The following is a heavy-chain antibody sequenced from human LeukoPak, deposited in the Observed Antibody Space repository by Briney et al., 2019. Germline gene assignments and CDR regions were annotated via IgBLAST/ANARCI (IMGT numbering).Heavy chain of an antibody. V-gene: IGHV4-59*08. CDR1: GGSISSYC. J-gene: IGHJ4*02. CDR3: ASSYDSSGSYGGFDY. Sequence: SETLSLTCTVSGGSISSYCWSWIRQPPGKGLEWIGYIYYSGSTNYNPSLKSRVTISVDTSKNQFSLKLSSVTAADTAVYYCASSYDSSGSYGGFDYWGQGTLVTVSS. D-gene: IGHD3-22*01. CDR2: IYYSGST.